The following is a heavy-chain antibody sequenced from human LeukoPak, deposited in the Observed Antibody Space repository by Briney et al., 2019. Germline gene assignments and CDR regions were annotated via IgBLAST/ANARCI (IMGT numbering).Heavy chain of an antibody. Sequence: PGGFLRLSCAVSGFHFTTYWMTWVRQAPGKGLEWVANIKQDGSDKNYVDSVKGRFTISRDNAKKLLYLQMNSLRVEDTAVYFCARDPDYYGLGSYYNQWGQGALVTVSS. CDR2: IKQDGSDK. CDR1: GFHFTTYW. CDR3: ARDPDYYGLGSYYNQ. V-gene: IGHV3-7*01. J-gene: IGHJ4*02. D-gene: IGHD3-10*01.